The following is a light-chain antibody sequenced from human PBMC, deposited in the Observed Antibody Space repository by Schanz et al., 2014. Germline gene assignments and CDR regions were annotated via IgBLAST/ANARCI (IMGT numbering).Light chain of an antibody. CDR2: DAS. CDR1: QSVSHY. Sequence: EIVLTQSPATLSLSPGERATLSCRASQSVSHYLAWYQQKPAQAPRLLIYDASNRATGIPARFSGSGSGTDFTLTISSLEPEDFAVYYCQQYNNWPPYTFGQGTKLEIK. J-gene: IGKJ2*01. CDR3: QQYNNWPPYT. V-gene: IGKV3-11*01.